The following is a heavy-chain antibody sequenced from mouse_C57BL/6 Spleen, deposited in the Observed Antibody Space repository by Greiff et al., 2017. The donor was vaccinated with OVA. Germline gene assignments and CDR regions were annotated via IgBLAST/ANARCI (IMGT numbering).Heavy chain of an antibody. J-gene: IGHJ4*01. CDR3: ARAGAYYGNYDAMDY. D-gene: IGHD2-10*01. V-gene: IGHV5-4*03. CDR1: GFTFSSYA. CDR2: ISDGGSYT. Sequence: EVMLVESGGGLVKPGGSLKLSCAASGFTFSSYAMSWVRQTPEKRLEWVATISDGGSYTYYPDNVKGRFTISRDNAKNNLYLQMSHLKSEDTAMYYCARAGAYYGNYDAMDYWGQGTSVTVSS.